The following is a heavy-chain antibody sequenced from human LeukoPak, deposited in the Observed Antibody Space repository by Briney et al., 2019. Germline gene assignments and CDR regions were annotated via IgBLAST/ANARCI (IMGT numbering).Heavy chain of an antibody. J-gene: IGHJ6*02. V-gene: IGHV3-30-3*01. D-gene: IGHD3-3*01. CDR3: ARDPRRYYDFWSGYPNYYYYYGMDV. CDR1: GFTFSTYV. CDR2: TSYDGSNE. Sequence: GGSLRLSCAASGFTFSTYVMHWVRQAPGKGLEWVAVTSYDGSNENFADSVKGRFTISRDNSKNTLYLQMNSLRAEDTAVYYCARDPRRYYDFWSGYPNYYYYYGMDVWGQGTTVTVSS.